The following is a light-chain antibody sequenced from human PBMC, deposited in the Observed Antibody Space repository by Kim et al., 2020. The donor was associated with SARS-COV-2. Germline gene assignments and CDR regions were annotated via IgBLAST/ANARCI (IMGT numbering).Light chain of an antibody. CDR2: EVS. CDR1: SSAVGSYNL. Sequence: INITCTQTSSAVGSYNLVSWYQQHPGKAPKLMIYEVSKRPSGVSNRFSGSKSGNTASLTISGLQAEDEADYYCCSYAGSSTYVFGTGTKVTVL. J-gene: IGLJ1*01. V-gene: IGLV2-23*02. CDR3: CSYAGSSTYV.